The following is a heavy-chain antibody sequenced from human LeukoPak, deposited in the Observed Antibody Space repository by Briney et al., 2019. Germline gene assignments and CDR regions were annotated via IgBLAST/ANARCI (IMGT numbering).Heavy chain of an antibody. J-gene: IGHJ6*02. CDR1: GFTFSSYG. D-gene: IGHD6-6*01. CDR3: AKALSKLVLGMDV. V-gene: IGHV3-30*18. Sequence: GRSLRLSCAASGFTFSSYGMHWVRQAPGKGLEWVAVISYDGSNKYYADSAKGRFTISRDNSKNTLYLQMNSLRAEDTAVYHCAKALSKLVLGMDVWGQGTTVSVSS. CDR2: ISYDGSNK.